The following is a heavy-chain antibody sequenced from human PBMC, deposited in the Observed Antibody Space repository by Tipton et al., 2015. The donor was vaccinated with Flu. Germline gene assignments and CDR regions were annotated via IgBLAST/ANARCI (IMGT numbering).Heavy chain of an antibody. V-gene: IGHV3-30*18. CDR2: ISYDGSNK. D-gene: IGHD5-24*01. CDR1: GFTFSSYG. Sequence: QLVQSGGGVVQPGRSLRPSCAASGFTFSSYGMHWARQAPGKGLEWVAVISYDGSNKYYADSVKGRFTISRDNSKNTLYLQMNSLRAEDTAVYYRVKEGWLQSGEYFQHWGQGTLVTVSS. J-gene: IGHJ1*01. CDR3: VKEGWLQSGEYFQH.